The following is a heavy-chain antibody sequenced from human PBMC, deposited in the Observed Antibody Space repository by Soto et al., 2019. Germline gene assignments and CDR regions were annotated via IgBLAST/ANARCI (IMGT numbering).Heavy chain of an antibody. V-gene: IGHV4-38-2*02. D-gene: IGHD1-1*01. CDR1: DFAISRGYY. CDR2: IYPSVSS. CDR3: AREKVGTTFFDN. J-gene: IGHJ4*02. Sequence: SETLSLTCSVSDFAISRGYYWSWVRQPPGKGLEWIGSIYPSVSSYHNPSLATRLRLSIDTSKNQFTLNLTSVTAADTALYFCAREKVGTTFFDNWGQGIQVTVSS.